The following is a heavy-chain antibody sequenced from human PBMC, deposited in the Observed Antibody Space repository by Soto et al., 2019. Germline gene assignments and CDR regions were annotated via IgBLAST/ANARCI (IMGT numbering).Heavy chain of an antibody. V-gene: IGHV1-69*02. Sequence: QVQLVQSGAEVQKPGSSVKVSCKASGGTFSSYTISWVRQAPGQGLEWMGRIIPILGIANYAQKSHGRVTSTADKTTSTAYMELSSLRSEDTAVYYGARNSRVVASTYYYYYDFDVWGQGTTVTVSS. CDR3: ARNSRVVASTYYYYYDFDV. J-gene: IGHJ6*02. D-gene: IGHD2-15*01. CDR1: GGTFSSYT. CDR2: IIPILGIA.